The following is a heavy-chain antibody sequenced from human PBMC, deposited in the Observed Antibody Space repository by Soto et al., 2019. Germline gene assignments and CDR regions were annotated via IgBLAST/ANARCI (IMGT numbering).Heavy chain of an antibody. V-gene: IGHV1-3*01. CDR1: GYTFTSYA. J-gene: IGHJ4*02. CDR2: INAGNGNT. D-gene: IGHD2-2*02. CDR3: ASSFTVPAAIGY. Sequence: ASVKVSCKASGYTFTSYAMHWVRQAPGQRLEWMGWINAGNGNTKYSQKFQGRVTITRDTSASTAYMELSSLRSEDTAVYCASSFTVPAAIGYWGQGTLVTVSS.